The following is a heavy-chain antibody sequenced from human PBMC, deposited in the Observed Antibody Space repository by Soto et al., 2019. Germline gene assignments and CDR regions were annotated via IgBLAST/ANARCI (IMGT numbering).Heavy chain of an antibody. Sequence: QVQLVESGGGVVQPGRSLRLSCAASGFTFSSYGMHWVRQAPGKGLEWVAVIWYDGSNKYYADSVKGRFTISRDNSKNPLYLKMNSLRSEDTAVYYCARGRRYYRADYWGQGTLVAVSS. CDR3: ARGRRYYRADY. CDR1: GFTFSSYG. CDR2: IWYDGSNK. D-gene: IGHD3-22*01. J-gene: IGHJ4*02. V-gene: IGHV3-33*01.